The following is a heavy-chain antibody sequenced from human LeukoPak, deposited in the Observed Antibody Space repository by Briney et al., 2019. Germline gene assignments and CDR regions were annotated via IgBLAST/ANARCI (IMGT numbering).Heavy chain of an antibody. J-gene: IGHJ3*01. CDR1: GFTFNTYW. Sequence: GGSLRLSCAASGFTFNTYWISWVRQAPGKGLQWVANIKPDGNERYYVDYVKGRFTISKDNARSSLYLQMNSLRVEDTAIYYCARRQWTAFDFWGQGTMVTVSS. V-gene: IGHV3-7*01. CDR2: IKPDGNER. D-gene: IGHD6-19*01. CDR3: ARRQWTAFDF.